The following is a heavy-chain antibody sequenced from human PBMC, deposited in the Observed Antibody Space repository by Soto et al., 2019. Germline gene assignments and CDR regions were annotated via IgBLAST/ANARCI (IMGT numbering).Heavy chain of an antibody. CDR1: GGSISNSDYY. CDR2: IYHSGIT. J-gene: IGHJ4*02. V-gene: IGHV4-39*01. CDR3: ASLRVTYYFDY. Sequence: SETLSLTCTVSGGSISNSDYYWGWIRQPPGKGLEWIGSIYHSGITYYNPSLKGRVTISVDAPKKQFSLKVSSVTAADTAVYYCASLRVTYYFDYWGQGISVTVSS. D-gene: IGHD2-21*02.